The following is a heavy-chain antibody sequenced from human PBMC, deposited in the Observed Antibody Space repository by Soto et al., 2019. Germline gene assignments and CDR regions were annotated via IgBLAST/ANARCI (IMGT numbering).Heavy chain of an antibody. CDR1: GFTFSSYG. J-gene: IGHJ6*02. V-gene: IGHV3-30*18. CDR2: ISYDGSNK. CDR3: AKDPSRGVAARPYYYYGMDV. D-gene: IGHD6-6*01. Sequence: GGSLRLSCAASGFTFSSYGMHWVRQAPGKGLEWVAVISYDGSNKYYADSVKGRFTISRDNSKNTLYLQMNSLRAEDTAVYYCAKDPSRGVAARPYYYYGMDVWGQGTMVTVSS.